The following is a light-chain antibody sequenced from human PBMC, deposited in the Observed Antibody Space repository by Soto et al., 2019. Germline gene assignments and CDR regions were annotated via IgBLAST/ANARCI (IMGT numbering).Light chain of an antibody. J-gene: IGKJ5*01. CDR1: QSVSST. Sequence: EIVLTQSPATLSFSPGERATLSCRASQSVSSTLAWYQQKPGQAPRLLIYGASTRATDIPARFSGSGSGTEFTLTISSLQSEDFAVYYCRQYNNWPLTFGQGTRLEIK. CDR3: RQYNNWPLT. V-gene: IGKV3-15*01. CDR2: GAS.